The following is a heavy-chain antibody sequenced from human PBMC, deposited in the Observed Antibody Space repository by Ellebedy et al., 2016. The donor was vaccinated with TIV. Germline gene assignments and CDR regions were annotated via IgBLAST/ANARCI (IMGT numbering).Heavy chain of an antibody. Sequence: MPSETLSLTCTVSGASISSWYWSWIRQAPGKGLEWIGYVYYTGSTNYSPSLKSRVSMSVDTSKNQFSLKLGSVTAADTAVYYCARGGVGFGVVSSFDYWGHGTLVTVSS. V-gene: IGHV4-59*08. CDR2: VYYTGST. CDR1: GASISSWY. D-gene: IGHD3-3*01. J-gene: IGHJ4*01. CDR3: ARGGVGFGVVSSFDY.